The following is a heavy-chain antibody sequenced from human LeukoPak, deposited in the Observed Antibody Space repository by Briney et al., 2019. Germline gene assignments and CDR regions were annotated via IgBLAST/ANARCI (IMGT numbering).Heavy chain of an antibody. Sequence: SETLSLTCAVYGGSFSGYYWSWIRQPPGKGLEWIGEINHSGSTNYNPSLKSRVTISVDTSKNQFSLKLSSVTAADTAVYYCAREATSGFDYWGQGTLVTVSS. CDR3: AREATSGFDY. CDR1: GGSFSGYY. V-gene: IGHV4-34*01. J-gene: IGHJ4*02. CDR2: INHSGST. D-gene: IGHD1-26*01.